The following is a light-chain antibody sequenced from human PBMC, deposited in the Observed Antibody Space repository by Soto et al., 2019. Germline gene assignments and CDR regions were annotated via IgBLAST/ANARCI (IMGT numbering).Light chain of an antibody. CDR2: EVT. J-gene: IGLJ3*02. Sequence: QSVLTQPASVSGSPGQSITISCTGTSSDIGTYIYVSWYQQHPGKAPKLMIYEVTNRPSGVSDRFSGSKSGNTASLTISGLQAEDEAHYYCSSYTTSGTLAFGGGTKVTVL. CDR3: SSYTTSGTLA. V-gene: IGLV2-14*01. CDR1: SSDIGTYIY.